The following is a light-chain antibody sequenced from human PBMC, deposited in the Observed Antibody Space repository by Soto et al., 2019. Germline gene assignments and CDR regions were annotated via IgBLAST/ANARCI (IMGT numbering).Light chain of an antibody. Sequence: QSALTQPASVSGSPGQSITISCTGTSSDVGGYNYVSWYQQHPGKAPKLMIYDVSNRPSGVSNRFSGSKSGNTASLTISGLQAEDEADYYCSSYTSSSTHGVVFGVGTKVTVL. CDR1: SSDVGGYNY. CDR3: SSYTSSSTHGVV. J-gene: IGLJ2*01. CDR2: DVS. V-gene: IGLV2-14*01.